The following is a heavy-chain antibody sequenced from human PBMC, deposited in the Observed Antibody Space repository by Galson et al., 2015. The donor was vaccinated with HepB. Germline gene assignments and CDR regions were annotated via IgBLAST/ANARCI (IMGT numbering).Heavy chain of an antibody. D-gene: IGHD3-22*01. CDR3: ASAYDSSGYYSGLGAFDI. Sequence: SVKVSCKASGGTFSSYAISWVRQAPGQGLEWMGGIIPIFGTANYAQKFQGRVTITADESTSTAYMELSSLRSEDTAVYYCASAYDSSGYYSGLGAFDIWGQGTMVTASS. V-gene: IGHV1-69*13. CDR2: IIPIFGTA. CDR1: GGTFSSYA. J-gene: IGHJ3*02.